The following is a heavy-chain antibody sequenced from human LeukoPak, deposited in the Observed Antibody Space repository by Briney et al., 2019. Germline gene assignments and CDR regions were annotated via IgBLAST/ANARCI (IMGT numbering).Heavy chain of an antibody. CDR1: GGSISSYY. Sequence: SETLSLTCTVSGGSISSYYWSWIRQPAGKGLEWIGRIYTSGSTNYNPSLKSRVTMSVDTSKNQFSLKLSSVTAADTAVYYRARGQFWRPPGAARRENYYYYYYMDVWGKGTTVTVSS. D-gene: IGHD6-6*01. CDR2: IYTSGST. CDR3: ARGQFWRPPGAARRENYYYYYYMDV. V-gene: IGHV4-4*07. J-gene: IGHJ6*03.